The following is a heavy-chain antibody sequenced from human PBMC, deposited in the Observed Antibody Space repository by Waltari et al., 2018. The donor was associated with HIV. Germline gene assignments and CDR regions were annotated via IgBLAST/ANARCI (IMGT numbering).Heavy chain of an antibody. CDR3: ARAVVPGRIPHYYYAMDV. J-gene: IGHJ6*02. CDR1: GFTVSSNF. CDR2: PYSGGST. Sequence: EVQLVESGGDLIQPGGSLRLSCAASGFTVSSNFMSWVRQAPGKGLEWVSLPYSGGSTYYANSVQGRFTVSRDISKNTLYLQMSGLRGDDTAVYYCARAVVPGRIPHYYYAMDVWGQGTTVTVSS. D-gene: IGHD2-2*02. V-gene: IGHV3-53*01.